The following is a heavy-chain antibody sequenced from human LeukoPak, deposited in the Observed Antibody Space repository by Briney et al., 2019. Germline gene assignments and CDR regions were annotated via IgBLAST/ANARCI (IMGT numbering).Heavy chain of an antibody. D-gene: IGHD1-26*01. CDR3: AKDINGLVGATTTLDY. Sequence: PGRSLRLSCAASGFTIDDYAMHWVRQAPGKGLEWVSGISWNSGSIGYADSVKGRFTISRDNAKNSLYLQMNSLRAEDTALYYCAKDINGLVGATTTLDYWGQGTLVTVSS. CDR2: ISWNSGSI. CDR1: GFTIDDYA. J-gene: IGHJ4*02. V-gene: IGHV3-9*01.